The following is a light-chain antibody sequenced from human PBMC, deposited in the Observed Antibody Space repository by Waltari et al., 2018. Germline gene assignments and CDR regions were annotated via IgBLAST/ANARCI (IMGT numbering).Light chain of an antibody. CDR3: QRYHFSHPTWT. Sequence: TWGASQDINNYVAWYQQKPGEVPKLLIYAVSTLQSGVPGRFSGSGSGTDYTLTISRLQPDDVASYYCQRYHFSHPTWTFGQGTKVELK. V-gene: IGKV1-27*01. CDR2: AVS. J-gene: IGKJ1*01. CDR1: QDINNY.